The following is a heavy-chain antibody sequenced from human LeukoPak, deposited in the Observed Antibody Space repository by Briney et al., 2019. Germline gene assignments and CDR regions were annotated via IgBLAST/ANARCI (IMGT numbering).Heavy chain of an antibody. Sequence: SETLSLTCAVYGGSFNGYYWSWIRQPPGKGLEWIGEINHSGSTNYNPSLKSRVTISVDTSKNQFSLKLSSVTAADTAVYYCARGLRTYYGSGSYLDYWGQGTLVTVSS. CDR3: ARGLRTYYGSGSYLDY. J-gene: IGHJ4*02. CDR1: GGSFNGYY. D-gene: IGHD3-10*01. V-gene: IGHV4-34*01. CDR2: INHSGST.